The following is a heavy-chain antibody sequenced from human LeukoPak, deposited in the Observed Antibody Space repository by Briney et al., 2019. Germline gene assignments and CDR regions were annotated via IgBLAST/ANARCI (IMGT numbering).Heavy chain of an antibody. CDR3: ARGRDYYGSGSYEYGY. CDR1: GYTFTVFY. CDR2: INPSGGST. Sequence: ASVKVSCKASGYTFTVFYMHWVRQAPGQGLEWMGIINPSGGSTSYAQKFQGRVTMTRDMSTSTVYMELSSLRSEDTAVYYCARGRDYYGSGSYEYGYWGQGTLVTVSS. D-gene: IGHD3-10*01. J-gene: IGHJ4*02. V-gene: IGHV1-46*01.